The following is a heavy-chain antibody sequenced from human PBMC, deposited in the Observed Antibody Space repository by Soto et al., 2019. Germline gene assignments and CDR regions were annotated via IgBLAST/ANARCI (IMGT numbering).Heavy chain of an antibody. CDR3: ACVAPTIFGAQFHHNLVDV. D-gene: IGHD3-3*01. CDR1: GFKFSDYH. Sequence: VQLVQSGGGLVEPGGSLRLSCAASGFKFSDYHMTWIRQAQGKGLEWISYISSSGTYTTYTDSVKGRFTVSRDNAKSSLYLQMNSLRGEDTAVYYCACVAPTIFGAQFHHNLVDVWGQGNTVTVAS. J-gene: IGHJ6*02. CDR2: ISSSGTYT. V-gene: IGHV3-11*06.